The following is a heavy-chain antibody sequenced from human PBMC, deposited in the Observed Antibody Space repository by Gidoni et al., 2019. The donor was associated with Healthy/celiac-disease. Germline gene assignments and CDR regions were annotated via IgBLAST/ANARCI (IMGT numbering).Heavy chain of an antibody. V-gene: IGHV3-73*01. CDR1: GFTLSGSA. Sequence: EVQLVESGGGLVQPGGSLKLSCAASGFTLSGSAMHWVRRASGKGLEWVGRIRSRTNSYATAYAASVKGRFTISRDDSKNTAYLQMNSLKTEDTAVYYCTRHADSEYCGGDCYLYWYFDLWGRGTLVTVSS. CDR3: TRHADSEYCGGDCYLYWYFDL. D-gene: IGHD2-21*02. CDR2: IRSRTNSYAT. J-gene: IGHJ2*01.